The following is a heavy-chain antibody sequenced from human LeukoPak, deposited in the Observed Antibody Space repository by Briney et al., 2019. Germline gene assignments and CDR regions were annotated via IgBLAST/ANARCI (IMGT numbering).Heavy chain of an antibody. CDR2: IYYSGST. Sequence: SETLSLTCTVSGGSISSYYWSWIRQPPGKGLEWIGYIYYSGSTNSNPSLKSRVTISVDTPKNQFSLKLRSVTAADTAVYYCARGEYDSSGYWDWYFDLWGRGTLVTVSS. V-gene: IGHV4-59*01. CDR1: GGSISSYY. D-gene: IGHD3-22*01. CDR3: ARGEYDSSGYWDWYFDL. J-gene: IGHJ2*01.